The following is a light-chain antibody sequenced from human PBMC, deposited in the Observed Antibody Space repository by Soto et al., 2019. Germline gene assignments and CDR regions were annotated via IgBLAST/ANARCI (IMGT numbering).Light chain of an antibody. CDR1: SSNIGAGYD. CDR3: QSYDSSLSGPFYV. J-gene: IGLJ1*01. Sequence: QSVLTQPPSVSGAPGQRVTISCTGSSSNIGAGYDVHWYQQLPGTAPKLLIYGNSNRPSGVPDRFSGSKSCTSASLAITGLQAEDEADYYCQSYDSSLSGPFYVFGTGTKVTVL. V-gene: IGLV1-40*01. CDR2: GNS.